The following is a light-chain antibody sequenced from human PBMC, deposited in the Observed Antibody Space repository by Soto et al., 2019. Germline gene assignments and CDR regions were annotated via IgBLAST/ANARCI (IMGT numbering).Light chain of an antibody. Sequence: DIQMTQSPSSLSAFVGGRVTITCRASQGISNYLAWYQQKPGRVPTLLIYAASTLRSGVPSRFSGSGSGTDFTLTISSLQPEDVASYYCQEYKTAPFIFGPGTKVDIK. CDR3: QEYKTAPFI. V-gene: IGKV1-27*01. CDR2: AAS. J-gene: IGKJ3*01. CDR1: QGISNY.